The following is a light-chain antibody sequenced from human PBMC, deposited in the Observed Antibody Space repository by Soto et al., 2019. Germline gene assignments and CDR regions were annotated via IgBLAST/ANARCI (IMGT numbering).Light chain of an antibody. CDR3: SSYTSSSTL. CDR2: DVS. Sequence: QSALTQPAAVSWSPGQSITISCTGTSSDVGAYNYVSCYQQFPDKALKLIIYDVSYLPSGVSNRFSGSKSGNTASLSIFGLQSEDEADYYSSSYTSSSTLFGGGTKLTVL. J-gene: IGLJ2*01. CDR1: SSDVGAYNY. V-gene: IGLV2-14*03.